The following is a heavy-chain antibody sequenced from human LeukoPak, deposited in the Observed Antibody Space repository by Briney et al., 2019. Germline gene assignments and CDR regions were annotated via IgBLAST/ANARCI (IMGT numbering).Heavy chain of an antibody. V-gene: IGHV1-2*06. Sequence: GASVKVSCKASGYTFTGYYMHWVRQAPGQGLEWMGRINPNSGGTNYAQKFQGRVTMTRNTSISTAYLELSSLRSDDTAVYYCARGREIVVVVAATHWFDPWGQGTLVTVSS. CDR3: ARGREIVVVVAATHWFDP. CDR2: INPNSGGT. D-gene: IGHD2-15*01. CDR1: GYTFTGYY. J-gene: IGHJ5*02.